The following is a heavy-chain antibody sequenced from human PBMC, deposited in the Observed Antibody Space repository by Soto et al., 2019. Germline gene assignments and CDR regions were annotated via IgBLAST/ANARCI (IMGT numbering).Heavy chain of an antibody. J-gene: IGHJ6*02. D-gene: IGHD6-19*01. CDR2: IYYSGST. V-gene: IGHV4-59*01. CDR3: ARDLRGAGTSGYYGMDV. CDR1: GGSISSYY. Sequence: SETLSLTCTVSGGSISSYYWSWIRQPPGKGLEWIGYIYYSGSTTYQPSLKSRVTISVDRSQNQFSLELTSVTAADTAVYFCARDLRGAGTSGYYGMDVWGQGTTVNVSS.